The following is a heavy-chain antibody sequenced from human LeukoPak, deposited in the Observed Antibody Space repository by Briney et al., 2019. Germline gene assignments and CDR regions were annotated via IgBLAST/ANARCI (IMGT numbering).Heavy chain of an antibody. D-gene: IGHD2-2*01. J-gene: IGHJ4*02. CDR3: ARGPGAPSMPFDY. V-gene: IGHV1-8*01. Sequence: ASVNVSCMASGYTFTSYDNNWVRQATGPGPEWVGWMNPNRGNTGHARKFQGRGTMTRNPSISTAHMGPGSARSDVTARYYRARGPGAPSMPFDYWGQGTLVTVSS. CDR2: MNPNRGNT. CDR1: GYTFTSYD.